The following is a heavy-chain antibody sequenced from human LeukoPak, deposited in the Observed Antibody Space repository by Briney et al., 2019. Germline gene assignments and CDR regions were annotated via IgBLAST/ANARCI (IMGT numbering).Heavy chain of an antibody. J-gene: IGHJ5*02. V-gene: IGHV3-21*01. D-gene: IGHD5-12*01. CDR3: ARAVDIVADDPNWFDP. CDR1: GFTFSSYS. Sequence: GGSLRLSCAASGFTFSSYSINWVRQAPGKGLEWVSSISSSSSYIYYADSVKGRFTISRDNAKNSLYLQMNSLRAEDTAVYYCARAVDIVADDPNWFDPWGQGTLVTVSS. CDR2: ISSSSSYI.